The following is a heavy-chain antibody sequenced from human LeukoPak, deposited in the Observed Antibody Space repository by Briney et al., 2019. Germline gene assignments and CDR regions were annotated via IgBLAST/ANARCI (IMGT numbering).Heavy chain of an antibody. J-gene: IGHJ4*02. V-gene: IGHV5-51*01. Sequence: GESLQISCEGSGYSFTNYWIAWVRQMPGQGLEWMGVIYPGDSDTRYSPSFRGQVTISADKTINTAYLQWTSLKASDSAMYYCARQGYCTSISCPREFDYWGQGALVTVSS. D-gene: IGHD2-2*01. CDR2: IYPGDSDT. CDR3: ARQGYCTSISCPREFDY. CDR1: GYSFTNYW.